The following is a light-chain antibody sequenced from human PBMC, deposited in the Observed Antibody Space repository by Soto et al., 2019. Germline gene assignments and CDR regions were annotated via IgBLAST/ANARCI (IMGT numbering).Light chain of an antibody. CDR2: RAS. J-gene: IGKJ1*01. Sequence: DIQMTQSPSSLSASVGDRVTITCRASQSINNRLAWYQQKPGKAPKLLIYRASSLENGVPSRFGGRGSGTEFIFTITGLQPDDFATYYCQQYSSASTFGQGTKVEI. V-gene: IGKV1-5*03. CDR1: QSINNR. CDR3: QQYSSAST.